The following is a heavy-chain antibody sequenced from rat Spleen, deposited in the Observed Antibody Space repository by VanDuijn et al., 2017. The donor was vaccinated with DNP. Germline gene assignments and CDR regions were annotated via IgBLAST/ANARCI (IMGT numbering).Heavy chain of an antibody. J-gene: IGHJ2*01. V-gene: IGHV2-4*01. D-gene: IGHD1-3*01. CDR1: GFSLTSNG. Sequence: QVQLKESGPGLVQPSQTLSLTCTVSGFSLTSNGVSWVRQPPGKGLEWMGIIWTGGNTAFNSALQSRLIISRGTSKSQVFLEMNSLQTEDTATYYCARESNYGSLEYWGRGIMVTVSS. CDR2: IWTGGNT. CDR3: ARESNYGSLEY.